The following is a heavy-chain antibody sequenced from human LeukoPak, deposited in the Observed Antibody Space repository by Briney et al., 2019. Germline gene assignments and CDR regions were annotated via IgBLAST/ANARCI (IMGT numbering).Heavy chain of an antibody. Sequence: GRSLRLSCTASGFNLSVYGMHWVRQAPGKGLEWVAVMWHDGSNKHYADSVKGRCTMSRDKSKNTLYLEMNSLRAEDTAVYYCASERFLIQGANYYYYGMDVWGQGTTVTVSS. CDR3: ASERFLIQGANYYYYGMDV. D-gene: IGHD3-3*01. CDR1: GFNLSVYG. V-gene: IGHV3-33*01. J-gene: IGHJ6*02. CDR2: MWHDGSNK.